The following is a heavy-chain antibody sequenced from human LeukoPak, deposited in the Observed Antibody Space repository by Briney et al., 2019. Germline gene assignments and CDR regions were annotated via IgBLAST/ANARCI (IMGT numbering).Heavy chain of an antibody. CDR1: GFSFSSYW. CDR3: AREAFQNYYDSSGYYYAPRNWIDP. D-gene: IGHD3-22*01. CDR2: IKQDGGSK. Sequence: GGSLRLSCVASGFSFSSYWMSWVRQAPGKGLEFVANIKQDGGSKNYVDSVKGRFTISRDNAENSLYLQMSSLRAEDTALYYCAREAFQNYYDSSGYYYAPRNWIDPWGQGTLATVSS. V-gene: IGHV3-7*01. J-gene: IGHJ5*02.